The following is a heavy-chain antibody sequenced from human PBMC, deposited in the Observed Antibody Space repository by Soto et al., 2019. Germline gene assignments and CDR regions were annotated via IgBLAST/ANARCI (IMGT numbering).Heavy chain of an antibody. Sequence: QLQLQESGPGLVKPSETLSLTCTVSGGSISSSSYYWGWIRQPPGKGLEWIGSIYYSGSTYYNPSLKSRVTISVDTSKNQFSLKLSSVTAADTAVYYCARMSPKYSSGWGIAAFDIWGQGTMVTVSS. D-gene: IGHD6-19*01. CDR3: ARMSPKYSSGWGIAAFDI. J-gene: IGHJ3*02. CDR2: IYYSGST. V-gene: IGHV4-39*01. CDR1: GGSISSSSYY.